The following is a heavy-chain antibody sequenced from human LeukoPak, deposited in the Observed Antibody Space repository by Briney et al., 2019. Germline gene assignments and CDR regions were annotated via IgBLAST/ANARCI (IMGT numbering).Heavy chain of an antibody. CDR2: INPSGGST. J-gene: IGHJ6*03. Sequence: ASVKVSCKASGYTFTRYNTHWVRQAPGQGLEWMGIINPSGGSTSYAQKFQGRVTMTRDMSTSTVYMELSSLRSEDTAVYYCARDLGQSKGKAARPNTYYYYMDVWGKGTTVTVSS. D-gene: IGHD6-6*01. CDR1: GYTFTRYN. CDR3: ARDLGQSKGKAARPNTYYYYMDV. V-gene: IGHV1-46*01.